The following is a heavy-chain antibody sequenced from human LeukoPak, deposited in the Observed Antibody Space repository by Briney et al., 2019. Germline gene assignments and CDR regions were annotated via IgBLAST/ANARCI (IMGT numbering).Heavy chain of an antibody. Sequence: ASVKVSCKASGYTFTGYYMHWVRQAPGQGLEWMGWINPNSGGTNYAQKLQGRVTMTTDTSTSTAYMELRSLRSDDTAVYYCARDSRLYNWFDPWGQGTLVTVSS. CDR2: INPNSGGT. V-gene: IGHV1-2*02. CDR1: GYTFTGYY. D-gene: IGHD2/OR15-2a*01. J-gene: IGHJ5*02. CDR3: ARDSRLYNWFDP.